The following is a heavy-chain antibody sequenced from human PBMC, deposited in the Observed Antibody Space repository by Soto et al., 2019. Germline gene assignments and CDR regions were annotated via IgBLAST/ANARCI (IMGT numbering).Heavy chain of an antibody. V-gene: IGHV3-30*18. J-gene: IGHJ6*02. CDR3: AKDFRTVTTEGFGYYYYGMDV. D-gene: IGHD4-17*01. CDR1: GFTFSSYG. CDR2: ISYDGSNK. Sequence: GGSLRLSCAASGFTFSSYGMHWVRQAPGKGLEWVAVISYDGSNKYYADSVKGRFTISRDNSKNTLYLQMNSLRAEDTAVYYCAKDFRTVTTEGFGYYYYGMDVWGQGTTVTVSS.